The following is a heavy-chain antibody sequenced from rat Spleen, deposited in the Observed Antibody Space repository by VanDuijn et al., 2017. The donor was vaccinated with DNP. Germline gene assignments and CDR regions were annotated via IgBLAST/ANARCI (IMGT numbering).Heavy chain of an antibody. D-gene: IGHD1-4*01. V-gene: IGHV2-41*01. Sequence: QVQLKESGPGLVQPSQTLSLTCTVAGFSLTSYNVHWVRQPPGKGLEWMGRMWNDGDTAYNSALKSRLSISRDTSKSQVFLKMNSVQTEDTAMYFCARSPGYYWYFDFWGPGTMVTVYS. J-gene: IGHJ1*01. CDR2: MWNDGDT. CDR3: ARSPGYYWYFDF. CDR1: GFSLTSYN.